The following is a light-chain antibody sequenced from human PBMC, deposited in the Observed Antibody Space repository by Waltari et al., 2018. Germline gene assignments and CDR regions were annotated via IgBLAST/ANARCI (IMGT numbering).Light chain of an antibody. CDR1: SSDIGAYNF. CDR2: DVS. V-gene: IGLV2-14*03. Sequence: QSALTQPASVSGSPGQSITISCTGSSSDIGAYNFVSWYQQHPGKAPQLMFYDVSKRPSGVSNRFSGSKSGNTASLTIYGLQVEDEADYFCSSYTTTNIVVFGGGTELTVL. J-gene: IGLJ2*01. CDR3: SSYTTTNIVV.